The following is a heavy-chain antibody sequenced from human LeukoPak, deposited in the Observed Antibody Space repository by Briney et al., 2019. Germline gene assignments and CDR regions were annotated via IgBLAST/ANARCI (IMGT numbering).Heavy chain of an antibody. V-gene: IGHV3-53*01. J-gene: IGHJ4*02. D-gene: IGHD1-26*01. CDR3: AKHREGAYNY. Sequence: PGGSLRLSCEASGFSASSNYMTWVRQAPGKGLEWVSVIYSGGSTYYADSVKGRFIISRDNSKNTVYLQMNSLRAEDTAVYYCAKHREGAYNYWGQGTLVTVSS. CDR1: GFSASSNY. CDR2: IYSGGST.